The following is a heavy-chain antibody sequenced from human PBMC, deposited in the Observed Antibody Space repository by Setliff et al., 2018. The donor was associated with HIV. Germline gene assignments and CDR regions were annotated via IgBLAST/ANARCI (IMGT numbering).Heavy chain of an antibody. V-gene: IGHV1-3*01. D-gene: IGHD2-15*01. Sequence: ASVKVSCKASGYTFTSYAMHWVRQAPGQRLGWMGWINAGNGNTKYSQKFQGRVAITRDTSASTAYMELSSLRSEDTAVYYCARERRYCSGGSCSKFFDYWGQGTLVTVSS. J-gene: IGHJ4*02. CDR1: GYTFTSYA. CDR3: ARERRYCSGGSCSKFFDY. CDR2: INAGNGNT.